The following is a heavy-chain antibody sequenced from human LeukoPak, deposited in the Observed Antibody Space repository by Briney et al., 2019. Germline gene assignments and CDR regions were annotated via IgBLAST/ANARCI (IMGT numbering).Heavy chain of an antibody. J-gene: IGHJ4*02. D-gene: IGHD3-22*01. V-gene: IGHV4-59*01. CDR3: ARDGLYDSSGYYMDS. Sequence: PSETLSLTCTVSGGAISSYYWSWIRQPPGKGLEWIGYIYYSGGTKYNPSLMSRVTISVDRAQSQFSLSLSSATAADTAVYYCARDGLYDSSGYYMDSRGQGTLVIVSS. CDR2: IYYSGGT. CDR1: GGAISSYY.